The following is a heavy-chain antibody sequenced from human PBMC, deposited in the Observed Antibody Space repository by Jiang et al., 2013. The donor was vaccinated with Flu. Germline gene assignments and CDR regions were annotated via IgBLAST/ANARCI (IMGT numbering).Heavy chain of an antibody. CDR1: GGSISSGDYY. V-gene: IGHV4-30-4*01. CDR3: ARVVVGYYGMDV. D-gene: IGHD2-21*01. J-gene: IGHJ6*02. Sequence: GSGLVKPSQTLSLTCTVSGGSISSGDYYWSWIRQPPGKGLEWIGYIYYSGSTYYNPSLKSRVTISVDTSKNQFSLKLSSVTAADTAVYYCARVVVGYYGMDVWGQGTTVTVSS. CDR2: IYYSGST.